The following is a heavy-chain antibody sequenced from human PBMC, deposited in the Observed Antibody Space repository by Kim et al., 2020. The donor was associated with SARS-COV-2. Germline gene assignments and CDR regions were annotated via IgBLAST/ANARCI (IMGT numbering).Heavy chain of an antibody. V-gene: IGHV3-49*03. J-gene: IGHJ4*02. CDR2: IRSKAYGGTT. CDR3: TRYRFFGEGLD. Sequence: GGSLSLSCTASGFTFGDYAMSWFRQAPWKGLEWVGFIRSKAYGGTTEYAASVKGRFTISRDDSKSIADLQMNSLKTEDTAVYYCTRYRFFGEGLDWGQGTLVTVSS. CDR1: GFTFGDYA. D-gene: IGHD3-10*01.